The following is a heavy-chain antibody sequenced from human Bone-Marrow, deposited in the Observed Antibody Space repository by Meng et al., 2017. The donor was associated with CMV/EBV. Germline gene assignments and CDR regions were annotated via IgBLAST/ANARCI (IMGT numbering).Heavy chain of an antibody. CDR3: ARGGDSGYENLSHTLFYYYYGMDV. D-gene: IGHD5-12*01. CDR2: IYYSGSP. J-gene: IGHJ6*02. CDR1: Y. V-gene: IGHV4-39*07. Sequence: YWGWIRKPRGKGMEWIGSIYYSGSPYYNPSLKSRVTISVDTSKNQFSLKLSSVTAADTAVYYCARGGDSGYENLSHTLFYYYYGMDVWGQGTTVTVSS.